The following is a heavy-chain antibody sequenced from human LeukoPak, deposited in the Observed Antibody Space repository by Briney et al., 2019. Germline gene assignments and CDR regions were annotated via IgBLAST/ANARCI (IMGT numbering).Heavy chain of an antibody. J-gene: IGHJ4*02. Sequence: PGGSLRLSCAASGFTFSSYSMNWVRQAPGKGLEWVSYISSSSRTIYYADSVKGRFTISRDNAKNSLYLQMNSLRAEDTAVYYCAKDPLPYSSSWYFDYWGQGTLVTVSS. CDR3: AKDPLPYSSSWYFDY. CDR1: GFTFSSYS. V-gene: IGHV3-48*01. CDR2: ISSSSRTI. D-gene: IGHD6-13*01.